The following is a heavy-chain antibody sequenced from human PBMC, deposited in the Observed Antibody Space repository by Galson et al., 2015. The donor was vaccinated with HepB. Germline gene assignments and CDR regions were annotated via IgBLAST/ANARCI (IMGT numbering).Heavy chain of an antibody. V-gene: IGHV3-23*01. Sequence: SLRLSCAASGLSFSSYAMSWVRQALGKGLEWVSVISGSGYTTDYADSVKGRFTISRDNSKNTLYLHMNSLRAEDTAVYYCAKDYGDCSSTSCYYSEWGQGTLVTVSS. CDR2: ISGSGYTT. D-gene: IGHD2-2*01. CDR3: AKDYGDCSSTSCYYSE. J-gene: IGHJ4*02. CDR1: GLSFSSYA.